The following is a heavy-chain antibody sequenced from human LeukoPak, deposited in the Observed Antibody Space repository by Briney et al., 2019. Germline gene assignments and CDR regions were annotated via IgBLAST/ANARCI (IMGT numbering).Heavy chain of an antibody. CDR2: INRNSGGT. V-gene: IGHV1-2*02. J-gene: IGHJ4*02. Sequence: GSVKVSCKASGYTFTGYYMHWVRQAPGQGLEWMGWINRNSGGTHYVQKFQGRVTMTRDKAISTHYMELSRLRSDDTAVYYCARENIAVARHFDYGGQGTLVTVSS. CDR1: GYTFTGYY. CDR3: ARENIAVARHFDY. D-gene: IGHD6-19*01.